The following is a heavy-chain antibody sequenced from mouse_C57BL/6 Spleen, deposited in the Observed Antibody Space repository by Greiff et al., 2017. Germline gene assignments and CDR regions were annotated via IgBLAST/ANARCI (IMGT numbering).Heavy chain of an antibody. CDR1: GYTFTDYY. CDR3: ARIWLRRNFDV. D-gene: IGHD2-2*01. J-gene: IGHJ1*03. V-gene: IGHV1-26*01. CDR2: INPNNGGT. Sequence: VQLQQSGPELVKPGASVKISCKASGYTFTDYYMNWVKQSHGKSLEWIGDINPNNGGTSYNQKFKGKATLTVDKSSSTAYMELRSLTSEDSAVYYCARIWLRRNFDVWGTGTTVTVSS.